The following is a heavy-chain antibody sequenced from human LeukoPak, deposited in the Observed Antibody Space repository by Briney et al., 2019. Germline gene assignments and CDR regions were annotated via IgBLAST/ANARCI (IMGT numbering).Heavy chain of an antibody. Sequence: PGGSLRLSCAASGFTFSTFAMIWVRQAPGKGLEWVSSISSSSSYIYYADSVKGRFTISRDNAKNSLYLQMNSLRAEDTAVYYCARDPTSMVRGVINDYWGQGTLVTVSS. CDR1: GFTFSTFA. D-gene: IGHD3-10*01. V-gene: IGHV3-21*01. CDR3: ARDPTSMVRGVINDY. J-gene: IGHJ4*02. CDR2: ISSSSSYI.